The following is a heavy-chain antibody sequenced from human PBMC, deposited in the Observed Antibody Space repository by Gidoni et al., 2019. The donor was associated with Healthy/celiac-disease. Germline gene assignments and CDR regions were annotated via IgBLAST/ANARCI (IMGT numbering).Heavy chain of an antibody. J-gene: IGHJ4*02. CDR2: ISAYNGNT. V-gene: IGHV1-18*04. D-gene: IGHD6-19*01. Sequence: QVQLVQSGAEVKKPGASATVHCKASGYTSTSYGISWVRQATGHGLEWMGWISAYNGNTSYAQKLQGRVTMTTDTSTSTAYMELRSLRSDDTAVYYCARVEQGEWLVRHWGQGTLVTVSS. CDR1: GYTSTSYG. CDR3: ARVEQGEWLVRH.